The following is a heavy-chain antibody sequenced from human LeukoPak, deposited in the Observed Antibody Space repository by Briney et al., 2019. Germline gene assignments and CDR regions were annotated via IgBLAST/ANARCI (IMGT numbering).Heavy chain of an antibody. Sequence: PGRSLRLSCAASGFTFSSYGMHWVRQAPGKGLEWVAVIWYDGSNKYYADSVKGRFTISRDNSKNSLYLQMNSLRAEDTAVYYCARVITIVDDFWSGYRSDPLDYWGQGTLVTVSS. CDR1: GFTFSSYG. CDR3: ARVITIVDDFWSGYRSDPLDY. J-gene: IGHJ4*02. CDR2: IWYDGSNK. D-gene: IGHD3-3*01. V-gene: IGHV3-33*01.